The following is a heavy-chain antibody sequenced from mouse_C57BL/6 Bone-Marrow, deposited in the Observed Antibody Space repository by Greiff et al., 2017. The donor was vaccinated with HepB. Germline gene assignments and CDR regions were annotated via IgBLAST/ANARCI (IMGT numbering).Heavy chain of an antibody. Sequence: VKLVESGAELARPGASVKLSCKASGYTFTSYGLSWVKQRTGQGLEWIGEIDPRSGNTYYNEKFKGKATLTADKSSSTAYMELRSLTSEDSAVYFGARGVYAYWGQGTTLTVSS. V-gene: IGHV1-81*01. CDR3: ARGVYAY. D-gene: IGHD2-3*01. J-gene: IGHJ2*01. CDR1: GYTFTSYG. CDR2: IDPRSGNT.